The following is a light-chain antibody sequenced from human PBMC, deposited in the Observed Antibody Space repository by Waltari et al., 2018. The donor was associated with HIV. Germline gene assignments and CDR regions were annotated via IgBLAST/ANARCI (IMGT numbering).Light chain of an antibody. CDR2: LGS. V-gene: IGKV2-28*01. J-gene: IGKJ4*01. Sequence: DIVLTQSPLSLSVTPGAPASISCRSSQSLLNSNGYIYLDWYWQKPGQSPQLLIDLGSNRASGVPDRFSGSGSATDFTLKISRVEAEDVGTYYCMQALESPLTFGGGTRVEIK. CDR3: MQALESPLT. CDR1: QSLLNSNGYIY.